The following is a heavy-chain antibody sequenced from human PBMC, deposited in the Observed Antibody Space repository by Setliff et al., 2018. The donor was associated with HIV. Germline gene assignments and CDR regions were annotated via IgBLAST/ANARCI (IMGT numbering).Heavy chain of an antibody. CDR1: GGSFTSSDYY. J-gene: IGHJ6*03. Sequence: SETLSLTCTVSGGSFTSSDYYWSWIRQHPGKGLEWIGYISYSGITYYDSSLKSRVTMSVDTSKSHFSLKLHSVTAADTAVYFCARGGYSYGRTGAPINFYYMDVWGRGTTVTVS. D-gene: IGHD5-18*01. CDR3: ARGGYSYGRTGAPINFYYMDV. CDR2: ISYSGIT. V-gene: IGHV4-31*03.